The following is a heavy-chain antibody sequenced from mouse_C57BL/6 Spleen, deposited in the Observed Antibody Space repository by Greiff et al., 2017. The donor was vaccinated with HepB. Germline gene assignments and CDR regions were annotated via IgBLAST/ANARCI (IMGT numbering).Heavy chain of an antibody. CDR2: INPSTGGT. CDR3: ARAYDYSYYAMDY. Sequence: VQLQQSGPELVKPGASVKISCKASGYSFTGYYMNWVKQSPEKSLEWIGEINPSTGGTTYNQKFKAKATLTVDKSSSTAYMQLKSLTSEDSAVYYCARAYDYSYYAMDYWGQGTSVTVSS. CDR1: GYSFTGYY. J-gene: IGHJ4*01. V-gene: IGHV1-42*01. D-gene: IGHD2-4*01.